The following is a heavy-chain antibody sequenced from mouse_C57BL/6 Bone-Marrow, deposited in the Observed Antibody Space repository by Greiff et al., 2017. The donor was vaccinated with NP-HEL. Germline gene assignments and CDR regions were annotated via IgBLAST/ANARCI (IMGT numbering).Heavy chain of an antibody. Sequence: EVQVVESGGDLVKPGGSLKLSCAASGFTFSSYGMSWVRQTPDKRLEWVATISSGGSYTYYPDSVKGRFTISRDNAKNTLYLQMSSLKSEDTAMYYCARPGDYYGSSSYWYFDVWGTGTTVTVSS. CDR3: ARPGDYYGSSSYWYFDV. V-gene: IGHV5-6*01. D-gene: IGHD1-1*01. J-gene: IGHJ1*03. CDR2: ISSGGSYT. CDR1: GFTFSSYG.